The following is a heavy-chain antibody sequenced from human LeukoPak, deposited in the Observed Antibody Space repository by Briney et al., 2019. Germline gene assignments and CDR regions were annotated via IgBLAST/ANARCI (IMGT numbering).Heavy chain of an antibody. J-gene: IGHJ6*03. D-gene: IGHD2/OR15-2a*01. CDR3: ARDDVEYVHGGHYMDV. Sequence: SETLSLTCTVSGGSICSHYWSWIRQPPGKGLEWVGYIYYSGSTNYNPSPKSRVTISVDTSKHQSSLKLSSVTAADTAVYYCARDDVEYVHGGHYMDVWGKGTTVTVSS. V-gene: IGHV4-59*11. CDR1: GGSICSHY. CDR2: IYYSGST.